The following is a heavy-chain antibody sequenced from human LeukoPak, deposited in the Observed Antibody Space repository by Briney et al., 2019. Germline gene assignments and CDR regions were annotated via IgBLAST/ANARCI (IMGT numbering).Heavy chain of an antibody. D-gene: IGHD1-26*01. CDR3: ARVRSGSLGYGMDV. CDR2: IGTVGDT. Sequence: GGPLRLSCAAYGFTLSSYDMHWVRQATGTDLETVSDIGTVGDTYYAGSVKGRFTISRENANSSLYLQMNSLRAGDTAVYYCARVRSGSLGYGMDVWGQGTTVTVSS. J-gene: IGHJ6*02. CDR1: GFTLSSYD. V-gene: IGHV3-13*01.